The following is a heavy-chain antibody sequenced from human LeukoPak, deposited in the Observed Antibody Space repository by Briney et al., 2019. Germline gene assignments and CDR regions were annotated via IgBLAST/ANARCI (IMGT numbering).Heavy chain of an antibody. Sequence: RGSLTLSCAASAFTFSGYWMHWVGQAPGKGLVWVSRINSDGYSTNYADSVKGRFTISRDNAKNTLYLQMNSLRAEDTAVYYCARATWGSYFDYWGQGT. D-gene: IGHD7-27*01. CDR2: INSDGYST. J-gene: IGHJ4*02. V-gene: IGHV3-74*01. CDR1: AFTFSGYW. CDR3: ARATWGSYFDY.